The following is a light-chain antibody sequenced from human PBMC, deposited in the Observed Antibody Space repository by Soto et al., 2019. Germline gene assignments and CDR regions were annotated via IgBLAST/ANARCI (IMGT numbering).Light chain of an antibody. Sequence: EIVMTQSPGTLSLSPGDTATLSCRASQSLGSDLAWYQQKPGQAPRLLIFGASARPTGIPARISGSGSGTEFTLTISSLRSEDFAVYYCQQYHHWPPITFGQGTRLEIK. V-gene: IGKV3-15*01. J-gene: IGKJ5*01. CDR3: QQYHHWPPIT. CDR2: GAS. CDR1: QSLGSD.